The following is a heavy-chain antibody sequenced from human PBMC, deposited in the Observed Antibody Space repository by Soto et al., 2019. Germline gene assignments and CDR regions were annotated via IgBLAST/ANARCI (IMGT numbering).Heavy chain of an antibody. J-gene: IGHJ4*02. CDR2: ISGSGGST. V-gene: IGHV3-23*01. D-gene: IGHD6-19*01. CDR3: AKSSGWFHPFDD. CDR1: GFTFSSYA. Sequence: EVQLLESGGGLVQPGGSLRLSCAASGFTFSSYALSWVRQAPGKGLEWVSVISGSGGSTYYADSVKGRFTISRDNSKNTLYLQMNSLRADDTAVYYCAKSSGWFHPFDDWGQGTLVTVSS.